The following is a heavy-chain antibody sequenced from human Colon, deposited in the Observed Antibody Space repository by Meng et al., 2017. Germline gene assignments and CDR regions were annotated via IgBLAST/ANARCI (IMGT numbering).Heavy chain of an antibody. Sequence: QVQLPEPGPGMVKPSETLSLTCTVSGDSISSYYWSWIRQTAGKGLEWIGRIHTSGSTTYNPSLKSRVTMSVDTSKNQVSLKLTSVTAADTAVYYCARDKGIVAAGARWFDPWGQGTLVTVAS. V-gene: IGHV4-4*07. CDR2: IHTSGST. J-gene: IGHJ5*02. CDR3: ARDKGIVAAGARWFDP. D-gene: IGHD2-15*01. CDR1: GDSISSYY.